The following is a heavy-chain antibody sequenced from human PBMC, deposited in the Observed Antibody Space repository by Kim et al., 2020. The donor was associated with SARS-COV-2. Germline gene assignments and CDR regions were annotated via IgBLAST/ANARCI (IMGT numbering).Heavy chain of an antibody. Sequence: ASVKVSCKASGYTFTSYGISWVRQAPGQGLEWMGWISAYNGNTNYAQKLQGRVTMTTDTSTSTAYMELRSLRSDDTAVYYCARFAYDSSGYLDAFDIWGQGTMVTVSS. J-gene: IGHJ3*02. V-gene: IGHV1-18*04. CDR3: ARFAYDSSGYLDAFDI. CDR1: GYTFTSYG. CDR2: ISAYNGNT. D-gene: IGHD3-22*01.